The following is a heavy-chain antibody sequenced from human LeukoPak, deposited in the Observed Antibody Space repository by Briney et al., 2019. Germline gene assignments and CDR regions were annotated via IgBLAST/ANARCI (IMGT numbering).Heavy chain of an antibody. CDR3: AKAVAAADPAWYYYGMDV. V-gene: IGHV3-23*01. CDR2: ISGSGGST. CDR1: GLTFSRSV. Sequence: GGSLRLSCTASGLTFSRSVMSWVRQAPGKGLEWVSAISGSGGSTYYADSVKGRFTISRDNSKNTLYLQMNSLRAEDTAVYYCAKAVAAADPAWYYYGMDVWGQGTTVTVSS. D-gene: IGHD6-13*01. J-gene: IGHJ6*02.